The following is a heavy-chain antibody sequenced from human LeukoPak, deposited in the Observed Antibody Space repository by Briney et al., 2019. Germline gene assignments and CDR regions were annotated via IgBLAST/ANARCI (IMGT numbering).Heavy chain of an antibody. Sequence: GGSLRLSCAPSGFTFSTYAMSWVRQAPGKGLEWVSFISSSGDTIYYADSVKGRFTVSRDNAKNSLYLQVNSLRAEDTAVYYCARDSGKYYISWYFDLWGRGTLVTVSS. CDR3: ARDSGKYYISWYFDL. CDR1: GFTFSTYA. J-gene: IGHJ2*01. V-gene: IGHV3-48*03. CDR2: ISSSGDTI. D-gene: IGHD1-26*01.